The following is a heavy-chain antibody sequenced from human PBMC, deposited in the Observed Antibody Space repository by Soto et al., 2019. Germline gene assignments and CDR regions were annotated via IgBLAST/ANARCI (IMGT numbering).Heavy chain of an antibody. CDR2: ISWNSGSI. J-gene: IGHJ4*02. CDR1: GFTFDDYA. D-gene: IGHD5-12*01. Sequence: GGSLRLSCAASGFTFDDYAMHWVRQAPGKGLEWVSGISWNSGSIGYADSVKGRFTISRDNAKNSLYLQMNSLRAEDTALYYCAKEWGRHVATTHFDYWGQGTLVTVSS. CDR3: AKEWGRHVATTHFDY. V-gene: IGHV3-9*01.